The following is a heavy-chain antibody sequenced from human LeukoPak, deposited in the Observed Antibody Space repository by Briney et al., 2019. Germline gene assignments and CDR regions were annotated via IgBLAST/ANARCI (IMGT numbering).Heavy chain of an antibody. CDR2: IRASGSST. CDR3: AREYCSGGSCYFYYYYYGMDV. V-gene: IGHV3-23*01. J-gene: IGHJ6*02. D-gene: IGHD2-15*01. CDR1: GLNFRIYT. Sequence: RGSLRLSCAASGLNFRIYTMSWVRQAPGKGLEWVSGIRASGSSTYYADSVKGRFTISRDNSKNTLYLQMNSLRAEDTAVYYCAREYCSGGSCYFYYYYYGMDVWGQGTTVTVSS.